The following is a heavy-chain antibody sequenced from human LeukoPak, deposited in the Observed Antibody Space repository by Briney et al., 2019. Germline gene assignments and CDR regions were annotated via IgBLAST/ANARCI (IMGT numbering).Heavy chain of an antibody. CDR1: AYTFTSYD. V-gene: IGHV1-8*01. Sequence: ASVKVSCKASAYTFTSYDINWVRQATGQGLEWMGWMNPNSGNTGYSQKFQGRVTMTRNTSISTAYMELSSLRSEDTAAYYCARDLIAWIQLWFRSGLGYWGQGTLVTVSS. CDR2: MNPNSGNT. CDR3: ARDLIAWIQLWFRSGLGY. D-gene: IGHD5-18*01. J-gene: IGHJ4*02.